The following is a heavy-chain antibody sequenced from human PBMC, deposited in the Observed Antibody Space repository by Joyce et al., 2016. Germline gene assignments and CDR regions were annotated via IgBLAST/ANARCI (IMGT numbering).Heavy chain of an antibody. D-gene: IGHD3-22*01. CDR1: GYTFTGSF. V-gene: IGHV1-2*02. CDR3: TSHYYDSSAYYNDY. CDR2: INPNSGDT. J-gene: IGHJ4*02. Sequence: QVHLVQSGAEVKKPGASVRVSCKTSGYTFTGSFMHWVRLAPEQGLEWMGWINPNSGDTNYAQKFQGRVTMTRDPSITTAYMELSRLRSDDTAVYYCTSHYYDSSAYYNDYWGQGTLVTVSS.